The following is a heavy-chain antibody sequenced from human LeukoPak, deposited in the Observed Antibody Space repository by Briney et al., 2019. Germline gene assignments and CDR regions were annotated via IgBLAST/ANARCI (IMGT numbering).Heavy chain of an antibody. CDR1: GYTFTSYG. V-gene: IGHV1-18*01. CDR2: ISAYNGNT. J-gene: IGHJ5*02. D-gene: IGHD3-10*01. Sequence: GASVKVSCKASGYTFTSYGISWVRQAPGQGLEWMGWISAYNGNTNYAQKLQGRVTMTTDTSTSTAYMELRSLRSDDTAVYYCARAESKYYYGSGSYYSLYIPSNWFDPWGQGTLVTVSS. CDR3: ARAESKYYYGSGSYYSLYIPSNWFDP.